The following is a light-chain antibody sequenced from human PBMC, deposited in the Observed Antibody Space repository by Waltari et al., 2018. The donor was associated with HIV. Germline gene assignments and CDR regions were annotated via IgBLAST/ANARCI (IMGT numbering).Light chain of an antibody. CDR3: QQCYSTPPGT. V-gene: IGKV4-1*01. CDR1: QSVLYSSNNKNY. J-gene: IGKJ1*01. Sequence: DIVMTQSPDSLAVSLGERATINFKSSQSVLYSSNNKNYLAWYQQKPGQPPKLLIYWASTRESGFPDRFSGSGSGTDFTLTISSLQAEDVAVYYCQQCYSTPPGTFGQGTKVEIK. CDR2: WAS.